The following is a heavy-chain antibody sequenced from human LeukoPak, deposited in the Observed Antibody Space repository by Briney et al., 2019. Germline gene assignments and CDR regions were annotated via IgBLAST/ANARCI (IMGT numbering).Heavy chain of an antibody. CDR3: ARRAGSTSGDALDI. CDR1: GGSISSGGYY. Sequence: SETLSLTCTVSGGSISSGGYYWGWIRQHPGKGLEWIGYIYYSGSTYYSPSLKSRLTISVDTSKNQFALKLTSVTAADTALYYCARRAGSTSGDALDIWGQGTMVAVSS. J-gene: IGHJ3*02. CDR2: IYYSGST. D-gene: IGHD2-2*01. V-gene: IGHV4-31*03.